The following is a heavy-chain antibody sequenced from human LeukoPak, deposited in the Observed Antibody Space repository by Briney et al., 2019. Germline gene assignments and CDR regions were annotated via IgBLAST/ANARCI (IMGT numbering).Heavy chain of an antibody. J-gene: IGHJ4*02. CDR2: ISSSGNTI. CDR1: GFTFSSYE. CDR3: AREGNYYASSGYYYGFDY. Sequence: GGSLRLSCAPSGFTFSSYEMNWVRQAPGRGLECVSYISSSGNTIYYADSVRARFPISRDSAKNSLYLQMNSLRAEDTAVYYCAREGNYYASSGYYYGFDYWGQGTLVTVSS. V-gene: IGHV3-48*03. D-gene: IGHD3-22*01.